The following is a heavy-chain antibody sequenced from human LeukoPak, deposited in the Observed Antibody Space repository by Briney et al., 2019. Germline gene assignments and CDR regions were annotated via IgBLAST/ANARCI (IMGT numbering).Heavy chain of an antibody. D-gene: IGHD6-13*01. CDR3: ARDLTGRSSSWYNWFDP. CDR2: TYYRSKWYN. V-gene: IGHV6-1*01. CDR1: GDSVSSNSAA. Sequence: SQTLSLTCAISGDSVSSNSAAWNWIRQSPSRGLEWLGRTYYRSKWYNDYAVSVKSRITINPDTSKNQFSLQPNSVTPEDTAVYYCARDLTGRSSSWYNWFDPWGQGTLVTVSS. J-gene: IGHJ5*02.